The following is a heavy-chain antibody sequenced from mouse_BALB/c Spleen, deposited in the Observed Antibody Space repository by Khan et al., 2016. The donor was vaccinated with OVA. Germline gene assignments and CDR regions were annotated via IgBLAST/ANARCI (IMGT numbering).Heavy chain of an antibody. CDR1: GYTFTNYT. CDR3: VRIPLPPYHFDY. CDR2: INPSSGYT. Sequence: QVQLKQSGAELARPGASVKMSCKASGYTFTNYTIHWVKQRPGQGLEWIGYINPSSGYTNYNQNYTDKATLTTDRSPSTAYMQLSWLTSDDSAVYYCVRIPLPPYHFDYWGQGTTLTVSS. V-gene: IGHV1-4*01. J-gene: IGHJ2*01.